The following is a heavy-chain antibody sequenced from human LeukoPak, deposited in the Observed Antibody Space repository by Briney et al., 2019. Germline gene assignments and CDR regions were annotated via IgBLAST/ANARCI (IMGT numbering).Heavy chain of an antibody. CDR1: GFTFSSYS. CDR3: ARLLELEQVPAAIGY. CDR2: ISSSSSTI. Sequence: PGGSLRLSCAASGFTFSSYSMNWVRQAPGKGLEWVSYISSSSSTIYYADSVKGRFTISRDNAKNSLYLQMNSLKASDTAMYYCARLLELEQVPAAIGYWGQGTLVTVSS. D-gene: IGHD2-2*02. J-gene: IGHJ4*02. V-gene: IGHV3-48*04.